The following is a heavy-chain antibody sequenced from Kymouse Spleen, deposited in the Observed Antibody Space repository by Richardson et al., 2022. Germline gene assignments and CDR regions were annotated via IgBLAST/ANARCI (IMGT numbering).Heavy chain of an antibody. Sequence: EVQLVESGGGLVKPGGSLRLSCAASGFTFSSYSMNWVRQAPGKGLEWVSSISSSSSYIYYADSVKGRFTISRDNAKNSLYLQMNSLRAEDTAVYYCARVNYDFWSGYYMGAFDIWGQGTMVTVSS. D-gene: IGHD3-3*01. CDR2: ISSSSSYI. J-gene: IGHJ3*02. V-gene: IGHV3-21*03. CDR3: ARVNYDFWSGYYMGAFDI. CDR1: GFTFSSYS.